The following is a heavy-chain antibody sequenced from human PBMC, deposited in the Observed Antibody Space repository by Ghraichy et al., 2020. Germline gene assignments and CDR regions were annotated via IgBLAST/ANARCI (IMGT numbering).Heavy chain of an antibody. J-gene: IGHJ4*02. CDR3: ATYYFGSGSYSTLFDY. V-gene: IGHV3-7*01. Sequence: GESLRLSCAASGFTFSTYWMSWVRQAPGKGLEWVANIKQDGSEKYYVDSVKGRFTISRDNTKNSLYLQMSSLRAEDTAVYYCATYYFGSGSYSTLFDYWGQGTLVTVSS. D-gene: IGHD3-10*01. CDR1: GFTFSTYW. CDR2: IKQDGSEK.